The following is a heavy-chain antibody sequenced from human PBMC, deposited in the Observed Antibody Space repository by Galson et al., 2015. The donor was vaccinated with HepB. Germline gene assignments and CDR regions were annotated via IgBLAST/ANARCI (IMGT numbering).Heavy chain of an antibody. CDR1: GYTFITFY. J-gene: IGHJ6*02. Sequence: SCKASGYTFITFYMHWVRQAPGQGLQWMGIIDPSGGSTGYAPKLHGRVTMTRDLSTSTVYMELSGLRSDDTAVYYCARDSWGSGSYYYYGMDVWGQGTTVTVSS. V-gene: IGHV1-46*01. CDR3: ARDSWGSGSYYYYGMDV. CDR2: IDPSGGST. D-gene: IGHD3-10*01.